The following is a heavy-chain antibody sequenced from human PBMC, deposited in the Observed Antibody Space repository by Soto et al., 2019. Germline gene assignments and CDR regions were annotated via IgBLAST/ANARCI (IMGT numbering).Heavy chain of an antibody. CDR1: GYSFTGYW. CDR2: IYPGDSNT. V-gene: IGHV5-51*01. D-gene: IGHD4-17*01. Sequence: GESLKISCKGSGYSFTGYWVGWVRQMPGRGLECMGVIYPGDSNTKYSPSFQGQVTISVDRSISTAYLQWSSLKASDTAMYFCARLTVTGGLDAFDIWGHGTMVTVSS. CDR3: ARLTVTGGLDAFDI. J-gene: IGHJ3*02.